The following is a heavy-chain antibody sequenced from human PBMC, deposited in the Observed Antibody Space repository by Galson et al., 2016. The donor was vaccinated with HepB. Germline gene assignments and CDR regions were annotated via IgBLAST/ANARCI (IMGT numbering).Heavy chain of an antibody. CDR3: ARGDNPDYGDYASAYYYMDV. CDR1: GGTFSSYA. V-gene: IGHV1-69*06. D-gene: IGHD4-17*01. Sequence: SVKVSCKASGGTFSSYAISWVRQAPGQGLEWMGGIIPIFGTANYAQKFQGRVTITADKSTSTAYMELSSLRAEDTAVYYCARGDNPDYGDYASAYYYMDVWGKGTTVTVSS. J-gene: IGHJ6*03. CDR2: IIPIFGTA.